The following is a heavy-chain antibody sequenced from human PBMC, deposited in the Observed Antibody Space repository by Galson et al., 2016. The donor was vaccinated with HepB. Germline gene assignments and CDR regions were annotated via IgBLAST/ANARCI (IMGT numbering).Heavy chain of an antibody. D-gene: IGHD4-17*01. CDR1: GFNFIDYY. Sequence: SLRLSCAASGFNFIDYYMTWVRQAPGKGLQWVSHISSRGSLINYADSVKGRFTISRDNARNSLYLEMNSRRAEDTAIYYCARYSTVTNYYGMDVWGQGTTVTVSS. CDR3: ARYSTVTNYYGMDV. CDR2: ISSRGSLI. V-gene: IGHV3-11*04. J-gene: IGHJ6*02.